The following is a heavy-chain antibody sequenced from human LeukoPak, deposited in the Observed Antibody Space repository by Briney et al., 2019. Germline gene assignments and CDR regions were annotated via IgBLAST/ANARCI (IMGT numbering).Heavy chain of an antibody. CDR1: GFSVSLNY. Sequence: TGGSLRLSCAASGFSVSLNYMNWVRQAPGKGLEWVSILYSGSDTYYADSVKGRLTISRDSSKNMLFLHMNSLRAEDTAVYYCARVGDHFHWYLDLWGRGTLVTVSS. CDR2: LYSGSDT. J-gene: IGHJ2*01. V-gene: IGHV3-53*01. D-gene: IGHD3-3*02. CDR3: ARVGDHFHWYLDL.